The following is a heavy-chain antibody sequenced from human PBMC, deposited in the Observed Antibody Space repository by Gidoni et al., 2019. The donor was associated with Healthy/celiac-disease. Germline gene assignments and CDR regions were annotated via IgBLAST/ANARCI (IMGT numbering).Heavy chain of an antibody. Sequence: EVQLVESGGGLVQPGGSLKLSCAASGFPFSGSAMHWVRQASGKGLEWVGRIRSKANSYATAYAASVKGRFTISRDDSKNTAYLQMNSLKTEDTAVYYCTSSVGAPGIYYYGMDVWGQGTTVTVSS. D-gene: IGHD1-26*01. V-gene: IGHV3-73*02. CDR2: IRSKANSYAT. CDR1: GFPFSGSA. CDR3: TSSVGAPGIYYYGMDV. J-gene: IGHJ6*02.